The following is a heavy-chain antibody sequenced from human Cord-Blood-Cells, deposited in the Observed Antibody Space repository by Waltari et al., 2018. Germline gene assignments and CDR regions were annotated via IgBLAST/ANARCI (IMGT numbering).Heavy chain of an antibody. J-gene: IGHJ6*03. Sequence: QVQLQESGSGLVKTSETLSLPCTVSGYSLSSGSSWGWIRAPQGKGLEWIGSIYHSGSTYYNPSLKSRVTISVDTSNNQCSLKLSSVTAADTAVYYCARDSIEYQLLSAYYYYYYMDVWGKGTTVTVSS. V-gene: IGHV4-38-2*02. CDR1: GYSLSSGSS. D-gene: IGHD2-2*01. CDR2: IYHSGST. CDR3: ARDSIEYQLLSAYYYYYYMDV.